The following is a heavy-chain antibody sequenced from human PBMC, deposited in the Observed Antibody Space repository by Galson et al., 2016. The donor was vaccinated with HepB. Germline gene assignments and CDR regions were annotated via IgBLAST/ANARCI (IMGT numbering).Heavy chain of an antibody. CDR3: VNEAYTYGALHDYFEY. Sequence: TLSLTCTVSGGSISSGNYYWSWIRQPAGKRLEWIGRVHTTGNTDYNSSLKSRLAISLDTSKNQFSLKVTSVTASDTAVYYCVNEAYTYGALHDYFEYWGQGTLVTVSS. J-gene: IGHJ4*02. D-gene: IGHD4/OR15-4a*01. CDR1: GGSISSGNYY. V-gene: IGHV4-61*02. CDR2: VHTTGNT.